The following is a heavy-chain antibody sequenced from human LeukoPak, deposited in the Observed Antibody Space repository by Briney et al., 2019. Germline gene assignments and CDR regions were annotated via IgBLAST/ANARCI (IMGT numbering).Heavy chain of an antibody. D-gene: IGHD1-26*01. Sequence: GGSLRLSCAASGFTFSSYSMNWVRQAPGKGLEWVSSISSSSSYIYYADSVKGRFTISRDNAKNSLYLQMNSLRAEDTAVYYCAKPSGIYEAYDYWGQGTLVTVSS. CDR2: ISSSSSYI. V-gene: IGHV3-21*04. CDR1: GFTFSSYS. J-gene: IGHJ4*02. CDR3: AKPSGIYEAYDY.